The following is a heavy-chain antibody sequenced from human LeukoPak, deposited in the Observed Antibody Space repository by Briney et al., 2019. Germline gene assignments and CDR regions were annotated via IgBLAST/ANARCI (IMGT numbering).Heavy chain of an antibody. D-gene: IGHD2-15*01. V-gene: IGHV4-34*01. CDR3: ARDRYSSGGSCPNFDY. CDR2: INHSGST. J-gene: IGHJ4*02. Sequence: SETLSLTCAVYGGSFSGYYWSWIRQPPGKGLEWIGEINHSGSTNYNPFLKSRVTISVDTSKNQFSLKLSSVTAADTAVYYCARDRYSSGGSCPNFDYWGQGTLVTVSS. CDR1: GGSFSGYY.